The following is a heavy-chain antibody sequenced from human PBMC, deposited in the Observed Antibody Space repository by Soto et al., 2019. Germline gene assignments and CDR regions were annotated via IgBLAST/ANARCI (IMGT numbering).Heavy chain of an antibody. CDR1: GFTFSSYW. V-gene: IGHV3-7*01. D-gene: IGHD3-22*01. CDR2: IKQDGSEK. CDR3: ARDQWDSSGYYYGMDV. J-gene: IGHJ6*02. Sequence: HGGYLSLSCAASGFTFSSYWMSWVRQAPGKGLEWVANIKQDGSEKYYVDSVKGRFTISRDNAKNSLYLQMNSLRAEDTAVYYCARDQWDSSGYYYGMDVWGQGTTVTVAS.